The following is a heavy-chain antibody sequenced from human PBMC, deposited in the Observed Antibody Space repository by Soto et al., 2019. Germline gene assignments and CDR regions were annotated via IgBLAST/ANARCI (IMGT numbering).Heavy chain of an antibody. J-gene: IGHJ6*02. V-gene: IGHV1-69*12. CDR1: GGTFSSYA. CDR2: IIPIFGTA. CDR3: ARDPDVSNCHGMDV. Sequence: QVQLVQSGAEVKKPGSSVKVSCKASGGTFSSYAISWVRQAPGQGVEWMGWIIPIFGTANYAQKFLGRGTIPAVESTSRAYMELRRLRSEDTDVYYCARDPDVSNCHGMDVLGQGTTVTVSS. D-gene: IGHD4-4*01.